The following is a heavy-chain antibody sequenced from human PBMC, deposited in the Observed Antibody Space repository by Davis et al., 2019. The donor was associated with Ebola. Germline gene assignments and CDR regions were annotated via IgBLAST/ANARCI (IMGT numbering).Heavy chain of an antibody. Sequence: GGSLRLSCAASGFTFSSYSMNWVRQAPGKGLEWVSSISSSSSYIYYADSVKGRFTISRDNAKNSLYLQMNSLRAEDTAVYYCARGAAVAGGVGYYYYGMDVWGQGTTVTVSS. CDR2: ISSSSSYI. J-gene: IGHJ6*02. CDR1: GFTFSSYS. CDR3: ARGAAVAGGVGYYYYGMDV. V-gene: IGHV3-21*03. D-gene: IGHD6-19*01.